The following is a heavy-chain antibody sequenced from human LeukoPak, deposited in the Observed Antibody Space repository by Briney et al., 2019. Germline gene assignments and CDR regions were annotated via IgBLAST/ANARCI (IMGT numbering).Heavy chain of an antibody. CDR1: GYSFTSYW. CDR3: ARRRPTTVTTGDAFDI. Sequence: GESLKISCKGSGYSFTSYWIGWVRQMPGKGLEWMGIIYPGDSDTGYSPSFQGQVTISADKSISTAYLQWSSLKASDTAMYYCARRRPTTVTTGDAFDIWGQGTMVTVSS. V-gene: IGHV5-51*01. J-gene: IGHJ3*02. CDR2: IYPGDSDT. D-gene: IGHD4-17*01.